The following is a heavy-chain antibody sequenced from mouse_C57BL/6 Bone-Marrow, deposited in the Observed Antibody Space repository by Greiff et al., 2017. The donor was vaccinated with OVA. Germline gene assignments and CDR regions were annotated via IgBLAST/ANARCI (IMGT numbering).Heavy chain of an antibody. V-gene: IGHV5-6*02. J-gene: IGHJ3*01. D-gene: IGHD1-1*01. CDR1: GFTFSSYG. CDR3: ARQDYYGSSPFAY. Sequence: DVKLQESGGDLVKPGGSLKLSCAASGFTFSSYGMSWVRQTPDKRLEWVATISSGGSYTYYPDSVKGRFTISRDNAKNTLYLQMSSLKSEDTAMYYCARQDYYGSSPFAYWGQGTLVTVSA. CDR2: ISSGGSYT.